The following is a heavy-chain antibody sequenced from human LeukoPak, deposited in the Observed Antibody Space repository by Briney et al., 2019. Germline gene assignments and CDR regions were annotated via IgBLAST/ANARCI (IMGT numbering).Heavy chain of an antibody. CDR1: GFTFSSYA. Sequence: GGSLRLSCAASGFTFSSYAMSWVRQAPGKGLEWVSSISSSSSYIYYADSVKGRFTISRDNAKNSLYLQMNSLRAEDTAVYYCARDFGKVAIDNWGQGTLVTVSS. CDR3: ARDFGKVAIDN. J-gene: IGHJ4*02. V-gene: IGHV3-21*01. CDR2: ISSSSSYI. D-gene: IGHD2-15*01.